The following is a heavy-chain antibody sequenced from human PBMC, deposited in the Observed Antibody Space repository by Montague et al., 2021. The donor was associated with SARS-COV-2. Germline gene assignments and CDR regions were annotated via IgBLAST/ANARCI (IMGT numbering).Heavy chain of an antibody. V-gene: IGHV4-39*01. Sequence: SETLSLTCTVSGGSISSSNYYWAWIRQPPGKGLEWIGNIFYSGNSYYNPSLKSRVTISVDTSKNQFSLKLSSLTAADTAVFYCARHQAAAGGAYFDYWGQGTLVTVSS. D-gene: IGHD6-13*01. J-gene: IGHJ4*02. CDR2: IFYSGNS. CDR3: ARHQAAAGGAYFDY. CDR1: GGSISSSNYY.